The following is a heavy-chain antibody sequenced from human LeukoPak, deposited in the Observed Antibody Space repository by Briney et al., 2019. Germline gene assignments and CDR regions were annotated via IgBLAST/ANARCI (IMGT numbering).Heavy chain of an antibody. D-gene: IGHD5-24*01. CDR1: GDSISSYY. Sequence: SETLSLTCTVSGDSISSYYWSWIRQPPGKGLEWLGYIYYSGGTDYNPSLKSRVTISEDTSKNQFSLKLRSVTAADTAVYYCARHVTISGPYDASDIWGQGTMVTVSP. CDR3: ARHVTISGPYDASDI. V-gene: IGHV4-59*08. CDR2: IYYSGGT. J-gene: IGHJ3*02.